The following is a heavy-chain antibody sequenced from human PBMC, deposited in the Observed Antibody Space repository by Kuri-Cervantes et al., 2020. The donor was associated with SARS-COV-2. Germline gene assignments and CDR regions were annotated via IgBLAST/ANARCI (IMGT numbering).Heavy chain of an antibody. D-gene: IGHD4-11*01. CDR2: ISGSGGST. CDR3: AKDLHSNYYYYYYMDV. CDR1: GFTFSSYA. J-gene: IGHJ6*03. Sequence: GGSLRLSCAASGFTFSSYAMSWVRQAPGKGLEWVSAISGSGGSTYYADSVKGRFTISRDNSKNTLYLQMNSLRAEDTAVYYCAKDLHSNYYYYYYMDVWGKGTTVTVSS. V-gene: IGHV3-23*01.